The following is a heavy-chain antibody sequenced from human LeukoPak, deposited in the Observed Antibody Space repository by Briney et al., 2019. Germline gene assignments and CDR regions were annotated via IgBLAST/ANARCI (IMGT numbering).Heavy chain of an antibody. Sequence: ASVKVSCKATGYTFTSYDINWVRQAHGQGLEWMGIINPSGGSTSYAQKFQGRVTMTRDTSTSTVYMELSSLRSEDTAVYYCARATYYDSSGYYLYFDYWGQGTLVTVSS. J-gene: IGHJ4*02. D-gene: IGHD3-22*01. CDR1: GYTFTSYD. CDR3: ARATYYDSSGYYLYFDY. V-gene: IGHV1-46*01. CDR2: INPSGGST.